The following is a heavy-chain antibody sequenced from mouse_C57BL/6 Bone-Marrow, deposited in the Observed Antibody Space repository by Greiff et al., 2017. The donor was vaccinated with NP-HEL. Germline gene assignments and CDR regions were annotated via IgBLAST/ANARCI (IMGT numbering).Heavy chain of an antibody. D-gene: IGHD1-2*01. CDR3: ARDGYDYLDY. V-gene: IGHV5-12*01. J-gene: IGHJ2*01. CDR2: ISNGGGST. CDR1: GFTFSDYY. Sequence: DVHLVESGGGLVQPGGSLKLSCAASGFTFSDYYMYWVRQTPEKRLEWVAYISNGGGSTYYPDTVKGRFTISRDNAKNTLYLQMSRLKSEDTAMYYCARDGYDYLDYWGQGTTLTVSS.